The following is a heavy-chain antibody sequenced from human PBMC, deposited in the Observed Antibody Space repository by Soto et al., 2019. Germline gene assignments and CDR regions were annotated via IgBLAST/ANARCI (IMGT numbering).Heavy chain of an antibody. CDR3: ARHPSASQDGFDT. CDR1: GGSISRYY. J-gene: IGHJ3*02. V-gene: IGHV4-59*08. Sequence: PSETLSLTCTVSGGSISRYYWSWIRQPPGKGLESLGYIFYTGRTNYNPSLKSRVTMSVDTSENRVSLELRSVTAADTAVYYCARHPSASQDGFDTWGRGTMVTVSS. CDR2: IFYTGRT. D-gene: IGHD2-21*01.